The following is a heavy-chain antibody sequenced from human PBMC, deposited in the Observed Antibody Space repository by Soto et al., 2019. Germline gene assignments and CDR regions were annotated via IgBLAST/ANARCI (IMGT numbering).Heavy chain of an antibody. CDR1: GFTFSIYW. CDR3: ARDLDQGCSGGSCYSTGAFDM. CDR2: IKQDGNEK. Sequence: HPGGSLRLSCAASGFTFSIYWMSWVRQAPGKGLEWVANIKQDGNEKYYVDSVKGRFTISRDNAKNSLYLQMNSLRAEDTAVYYCARDLDQGCSGGSCYSTGAFDMWGQGTVVTVSS. J-gene: IGHJ3*02. V-gene: IGHV3-7*01. D-gene: IGHD2-15*01.